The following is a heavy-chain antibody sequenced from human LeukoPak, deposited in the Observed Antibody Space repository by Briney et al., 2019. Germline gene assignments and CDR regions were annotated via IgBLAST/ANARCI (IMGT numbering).Heavy chain of an antibody. D-gene: IGHD2-15*01. V-gene: IGHV3-21*01. CDR1: GFTFSSHW. CDR3: AKDRLTYYYYGMDV. J-gene: IGHJ6*02. CDR2: ITTRSSYM. Sequence: PGGSLRLSCTASGFTFSSHWMTWVRQPPGKGLEWVACITTRSSYMYYADSVKGRFTISRDNAKNSLYLQMNSLRAEDTAVYYCAKDRLTYYYYGMDVWGQGTTVTVSS.